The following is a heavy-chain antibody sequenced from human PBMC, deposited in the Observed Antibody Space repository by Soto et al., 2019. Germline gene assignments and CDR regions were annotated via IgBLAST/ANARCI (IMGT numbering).Heavy chain of an antibody. Sequence: SSETVSLTCTVSGGSISSSSYYWGWIRQPPGKGLEWIGSIYYSGSTYYNPSLKSRVTISVDTSKNQFSLKLSSVTAADTAVYFCARSPLVGAILHWGQGTLVTVSS. CDR1: GGSISSSSYY. V-gene: IGHV4-39*01. D-gene: IGHD1-26*01. CDR2: IYYSGST. J-gene: IGHJ4*02. CDR3: ARSPLVGAILH.